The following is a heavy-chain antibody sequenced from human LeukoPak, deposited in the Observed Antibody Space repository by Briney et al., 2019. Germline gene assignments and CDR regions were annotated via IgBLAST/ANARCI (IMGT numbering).Heavy chain of an antibody. Sequence: SETLSLTCTVSGGSISSYYWSWIRQPPGKGLEWIGYIYYSGSTNYNPSLKSRVTISVDMSKNQFSLKLSSVTAADTAVYYCARDRRGVREDAMDVWGQGTTVTVSS. D-gene: IGHD3-10*01. CDR2: IYYSGST. CDR1: GGSISSYY. CDR3: ARDRRGVREDAMDV. J-gene: IGHJ6*02. V-gene: IGHV4-59*01.